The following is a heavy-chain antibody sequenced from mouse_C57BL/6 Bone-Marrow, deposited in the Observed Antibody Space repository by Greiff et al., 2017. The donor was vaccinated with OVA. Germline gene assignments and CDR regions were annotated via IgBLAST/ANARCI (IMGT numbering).Heavy chain of an antibody. J-gene: IGHJ2*01. D-gene: IGHD1-1*01. Sequence: EVQLVESGGGLVKPGGSLKLSCAASGFAFSDYGMHWVRQAPEKGLEWVAYISSGSSTIYYADTVKGRFTIARDNAKNTLFLQMTSLRSEDTAMYYCARDGYYGSSDYWGQGTTLTVSS. V-gene: IGHV5-17*01. CDR3: ARDGYYGSSDY. CDR1: GFAFSDYG. CDR2: ISSGSSTI.